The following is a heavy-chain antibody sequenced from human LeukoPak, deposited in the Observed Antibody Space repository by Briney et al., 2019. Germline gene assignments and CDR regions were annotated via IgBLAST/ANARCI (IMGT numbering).Heavy chain of an antibody. J-gene: IGHJ4*02. CDR3: AKDYVSGDGYWDFDY. D-gene: IGHD5-24*01. CDR2: ISSSSSTI. V-gene: IGHV3-48*01. Sequence: PGGSLRLSCAASGFTFSSYSMNWVRQAPGKGLEWVSYISSSSSTIYYADSVKGRFTISRDNSKNTMSLEMNSLRVEDTAVYYCAKDYVSGDGYWDFDYWGQGTLVTVSS. CDR1: GFTFSSYS.